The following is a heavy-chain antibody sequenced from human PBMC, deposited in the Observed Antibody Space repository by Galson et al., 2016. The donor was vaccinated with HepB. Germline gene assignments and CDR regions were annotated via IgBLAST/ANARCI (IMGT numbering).Heavy chain of an antibody. CDR2: IIPIFGAV. CDR1: GGAFSSFA. V-gene: IGHV1-69*13. Sequence: SVKVSCKASGGAFSSFAISWVRQAPGQGLEWMGGIIPIFGAVNYDQKFQGRVAITADESTRTAYMDLSSLRYEDTAVYYCARGLRSTTDECDYWGQGTLVTVSS. J-gene: IGHJ4*02. CDR3: ARGLRSTTDECDY. D-gene: IGHD4-17*01.